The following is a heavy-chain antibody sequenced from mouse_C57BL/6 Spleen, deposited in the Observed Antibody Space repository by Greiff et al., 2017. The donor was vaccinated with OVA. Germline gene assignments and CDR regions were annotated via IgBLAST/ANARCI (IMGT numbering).Heavy chain of an antibody. V-gene: IGHV1-59*01. Sequence: QVQLQQPGAELVRPGTSVKLSCKASGYTFTSYWMHWVKQRPGQGLEWIGVIDPSDSYTNYNQKFKGKATLTVDTSSSTAYMQLSSLTSEDSAVYYCARYYDYERGYFDYWGQGTTLTVSS. CDR3: ARYYDYERGYFDY. D-gene: IGHD2-4*01. J-gene: IGHJ2*01. CDR1: GYTFTSYW. CDR2: IDPSDSYT.